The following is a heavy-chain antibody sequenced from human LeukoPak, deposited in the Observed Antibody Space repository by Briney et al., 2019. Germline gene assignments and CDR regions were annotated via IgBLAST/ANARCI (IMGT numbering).Heavy chain of an antibody. Sequence: PGASVKVSCKASGYNFTSYYMHWVRQAPGQGLEWMGWINPNSGGTNYAQKFQGRVTMTRDTSISTAYMELSRLRSDDTAVYYCARDLSPWDILTGYCKEPGGMDVWGQGTTVTVSS. D-gene: IGHD3-9*01. CDR2: INPNSGGT. CDR3: ARDLSPWDILTGYCKEPGGMDV. J-gene: IGHJ6*02. V-gene: IGHV1-2*02. CDR1: GYNFTSYY.